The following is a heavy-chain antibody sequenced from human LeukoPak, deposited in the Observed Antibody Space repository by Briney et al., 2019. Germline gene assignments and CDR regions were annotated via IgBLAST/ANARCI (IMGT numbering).Heavy chain of an antibody. D-gene: IGHD6-13*01. J-gene: IGHJ5*02. V-gene: IGHV1-69*05. Sequence: SVKVSCKASGGTFSSYAIRWVRQAPGQGLEWMGGSIPIFGTANYAQKFQGRVTIATEESTSTAYMELSSLRAEDTAVYYCARGRAAAGTLTNWFDPWGQGTLVTVSS. CDR2: SIPIFGTA. CDR1: GGTFSSYA. CDR3: ARGRAAAGTLTNWFDP.